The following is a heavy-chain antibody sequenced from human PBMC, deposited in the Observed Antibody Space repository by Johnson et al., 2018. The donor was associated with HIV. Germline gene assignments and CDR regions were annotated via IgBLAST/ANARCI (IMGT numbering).Heavy chain of an antibody. Sequence: VQLVESGGGLVQPGGSLRLSCAASGFTVSSNYMSWVRQAPGKGLEWVSVIYSGGSPYYADSVKGRFTISRDNPKNTLHLQMNSLRAADTAVYYCAKGPQGIAKPDAFVIWGQGTMVTASS. CDR3: AKGPQGIAKPDAFVI. V-gene: IGHV3-66*02. J-gene: IGHJ3*02. CDR2: IYSGGSP. D-gene: IGHD2-21*01. CDR1: GFTVSSNY.